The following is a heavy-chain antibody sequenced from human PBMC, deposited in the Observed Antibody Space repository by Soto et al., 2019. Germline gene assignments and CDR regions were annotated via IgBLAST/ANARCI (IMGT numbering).Heavy chain of an antibody. J-gene: IGHJ4*02. D-gene: IGHD2-2*01. CDR3: AKLPSPYCRHAGCFVHC. V-gene: IGHV3-23*01. CDR1: GFTFDSYA. Sequence: PGGSLRLSCAASGFTFDSYAMSWVRQAPGKGLEWVSVISGSGSVTYYADSVKGRFTISRDNPQNTLYLHMNSLRAEDAATYFCAKLPSPYCRHAGCFVHCWGQGTLVTVSS. CDR2: ISGSGSVT.